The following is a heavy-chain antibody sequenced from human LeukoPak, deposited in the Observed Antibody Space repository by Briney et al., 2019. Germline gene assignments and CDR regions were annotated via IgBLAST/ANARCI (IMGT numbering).Heavy chain of an antibody. V-gene: IGHV7-4-1*02. J-gene: IGHJ4*02. D-gene: IGHD2-2*01. Sequence: ASVKVSCKASGYTFTGYYMHWVRQAPGQGLEWMGWINTNTGKPTYAQGFTGRFVFSLDSSVSTAYLQINSLNAEGTAVYYCARAASLDYWGQGTLVTVSS. CDR2: INTNTGKP. CDR1: GYTFTGYY. CDR3: ARAASLDY.